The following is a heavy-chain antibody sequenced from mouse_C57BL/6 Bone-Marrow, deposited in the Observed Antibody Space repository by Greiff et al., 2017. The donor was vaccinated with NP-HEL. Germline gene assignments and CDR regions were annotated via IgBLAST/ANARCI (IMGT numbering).Heavy chain of an antibody. CDR3: ARSTGDPVAY. D-gene: IGHD2-13*01. V-gene: IGHV1-72*01. J-gene: IGHJ3*01. CDR2: IDPNSGGT. Sequence: VQLQQPGAELVKPGASVKLSCKASGYTFTSYWMHWVKQRPGRGLEWIGRIDPNSGGTKYTEKFKSKATLTVDKPSITAYMQLSILTSEDSAVYYCARSTGDPVAYWGQGTRVTVSA. CDR1: GYTFTSYW.